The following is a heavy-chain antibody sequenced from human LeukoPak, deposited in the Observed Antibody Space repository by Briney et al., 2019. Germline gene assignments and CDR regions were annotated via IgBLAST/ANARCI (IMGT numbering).Heavy chain of an antibody. CDR2: INTNTGNP. Sequence: GASVKVSWKASGYTFTSYAMNWVRQARGQGLEWMGWINTNTGNPTYAQGFTGRFAFSLDTSVSTAYLQICSLKAEDTAVYYCARQGTLYGDYYYYGMDVWGKGTTVTVSS. CDR3: ARQGTLYGDYYYYGMDV. CDR1: GYTFTSYA. D-gene: IGHD4-17*01. V-gene: IGHV7-4-1*01. J-gene: IGHJ6*04.